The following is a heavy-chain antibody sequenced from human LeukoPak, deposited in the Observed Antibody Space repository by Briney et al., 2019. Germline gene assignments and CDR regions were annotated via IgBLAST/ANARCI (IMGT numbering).Heavy chain of an antibody. CDR3: AGNYYGSGSYYSEDRY. CDR2: IYTSGST. CDR1: GGSISSGSYY. V-gene: IGHV4-61*02. J-gene: IGHJ4*02. D-gene: IGHD3-10*01. Sequence: SETLSLTCTVSGGSISSGSYYWSWIRQPAGTGLEWIGRIYTSGSTNYNPSLKSRVTISVDTSENQFSLKLSSVTAADTAVYYCAGNYYGSGSYYSEDRYWGQGTLVTVSS.